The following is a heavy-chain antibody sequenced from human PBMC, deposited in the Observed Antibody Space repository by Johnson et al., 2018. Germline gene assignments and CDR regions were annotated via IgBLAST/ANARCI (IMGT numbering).Heavy chain of an antibody. CDR3: AKDFKEWGAPSHVGAFDI. Sequence: VQLVETGGGLVQPGGSLRLSCAASGFTLSSYWMHWVRPAPGKGLVWVSRINSDGSSTSSADSVKGRFTISRENAKNTLFLPMNSLRVEDTALYYGAKDFKEWGAPSHVGAFDIWGQGTMGTVSS. CDR1: GFTLSSYW. J-gene: IGHJ3*02. D-gene: IGHD1-26*01. V-gene: IGHV3-74*01. CDR2: INSDGSST.